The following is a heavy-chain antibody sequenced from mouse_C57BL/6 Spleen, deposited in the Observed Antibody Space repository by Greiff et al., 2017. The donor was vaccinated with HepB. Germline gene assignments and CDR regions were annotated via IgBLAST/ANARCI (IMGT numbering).Heavy chain of an antibody. V-gene: IGHV1-81*01. J-gene: IGHJ1*03. CDR2: IYPRSGNT. CDR1: GYTFTSYG. Sequence: VQLQQSGAELARPGASVKLSCKASGYTFTSYGISWVKQRTGQGLEWIGEIYPRSGNTYYNEKFKGKATLTADKSSSTAYMELRSLTSEDSAVYFCASHYYGSSYGYFDVWGTGTTVTVSS. D-gene: IGHD1-1*01. CDR3: ASHYYGSSYGYFDV.